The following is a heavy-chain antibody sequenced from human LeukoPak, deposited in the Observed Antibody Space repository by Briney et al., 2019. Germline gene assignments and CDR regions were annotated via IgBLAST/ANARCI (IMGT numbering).Heavy chain of an antibody. V-gene: IGHV3-30*18. Sequence: GGSLRLSCAASGFTFSSYGMHWVRQAPGKGLEWVAVISYDGSNKYYADSVKGRFTISRDNSKNTLYLQMNSLRAEDTAVYYCAKDNGVLRYFDWLSYFDYWGQGTLVTVSS. CDR1: GFTFSSYG. CDR3: AKDNGVLRYFDWLSYFDY. D-gene: IGHD3-9*01. J-gene: IGHJ4*02. CDR2: ISYDGSNK.